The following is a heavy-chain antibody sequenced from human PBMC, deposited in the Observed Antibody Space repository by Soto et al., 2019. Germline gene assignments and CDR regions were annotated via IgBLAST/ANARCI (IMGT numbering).Heavy chain of an antibody. CDR3: ARDSLTIFGVVSKGASDGMDV. D-gene: IGHD3-3*01. V-gene: IGHV1-18*01. J-gene: IGHJ6*02. Sequence: ASVKVSRKASGYTFTSYGISWVRQAPGQGLEWMGWISAYNGNTNYAQKLQGRVTMTTDTSTSTAYMELRSLRSDDTAVYYCARDSLTIFGVVSKGASDGMDVWG. CDR1: GYTFTSYG. CDR2: ISAYNGNT.